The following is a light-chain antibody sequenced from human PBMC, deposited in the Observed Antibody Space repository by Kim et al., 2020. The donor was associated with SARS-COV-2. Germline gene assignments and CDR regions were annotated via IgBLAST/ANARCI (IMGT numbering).Light chain of an antibody. CDR2: DVS. Sequence: IQMTQSPSTLSAFVGDRVTITCRASQSISTWLAWYQQKPGKAPKLLIYDVSNLERGVPSRFSGSRSGTEFTLTISSLQPEDFATYYCQQYDLYPWTFGQGTKGDIK. V-gene: IGKV1-5*01. J-gene: IGKJ1*01. CDR3: QQYDLYPWT. CDR1: QSISTW.